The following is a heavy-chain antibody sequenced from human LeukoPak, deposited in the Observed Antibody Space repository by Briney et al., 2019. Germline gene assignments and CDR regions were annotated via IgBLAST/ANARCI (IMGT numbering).Heavy chain of an antibody. V-gene: IGHV1-18*01. Sequence: GASVKVSCKASGYTFTSYGISWVRQAPGQGLEWMGWISAYNGNTNYAQKLQGRVTMTTDKSTSTAYMELSSLRSEDTAVYYCARAPKYYYGSGSYVGYYYYYMDVWGKGTTVTVSS. CDR2: ISAYNGNT. CDR3: ARAPKYYYGSGSYVGYYYYYMDV. CDR1: GYTFTSYG. J-gene: IGHJ6*03. D-gene: IGHD3-10*01.